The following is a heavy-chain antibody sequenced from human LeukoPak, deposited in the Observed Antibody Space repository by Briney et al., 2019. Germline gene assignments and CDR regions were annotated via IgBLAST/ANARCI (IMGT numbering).Heavy chain of an antibody. CDR2: IYHSERT. D-gene: IGHD3-10*01. J-gene: IGHJ4*02. Sequence: SETLSLTCTVSGYSINNGFYWGWIRQPPGKGLEWIGSIYHSERTHYNPSLKSRVTISVDTSKNQFSLKLSSVTAADTAVYYCARGTRGSGGYYFDYWGQGTLVTVSS. CDR1: GYSINNGFY. CDR3: ARGTRGSGGYYFDY. V-gene: IGHV4-38-2*02.